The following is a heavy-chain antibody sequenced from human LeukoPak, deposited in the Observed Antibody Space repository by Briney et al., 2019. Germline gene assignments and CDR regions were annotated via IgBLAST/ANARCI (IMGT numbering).Heavy chain of an antibody. CDR3: ARVGGYCSSTSNCYSDY. V-gene: IGHV3-21*01. D-gene: IGHD2-2*01. CDR2: ISSTSGHM. Sequence: GGSLRLSCAASRFTFSSYTMNWVRQAPGKGLEWVSSISSTSGHMYYADSVKGRFTISRDNAKNSLYLQMNSPRAEDTAVYYCARVGGYCSSTSNCYSDYWGQGTLVTVSS. CDR1: RFTFSSYT. J-gene: IGHJ4*02.